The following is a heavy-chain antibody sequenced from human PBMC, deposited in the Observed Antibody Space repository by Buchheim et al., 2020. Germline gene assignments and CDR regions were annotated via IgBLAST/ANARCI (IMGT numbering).Heavy chain of an antibody. Sequence: QVQLVESGGGVVQPGRSLRLQCAASGFTFSTYDMHWVRQAPGRGLEWVAVISFDGSKKYYADSVKGRFTIFRDNSKNTLYLQMNSLRAEDTAVYYCAKDLLVVVAATSFWGQGTL. V-gene: IGHV3-30*18. CDR2: ISFDGSKK. CDR1: GFTFSTYD. J-gene: IGHJ4*02. D-gene: IGHD2-15*01. CDR3: AKDLLVVVAATSF.